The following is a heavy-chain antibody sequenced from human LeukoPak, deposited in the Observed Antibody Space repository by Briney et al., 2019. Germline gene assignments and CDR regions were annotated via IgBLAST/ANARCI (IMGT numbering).Heavy chain of an antibody. J-gene: IGHJ4*02. V-gene: IGHV1-2*02. D-gene: IGHD3-16*02. Sequence: GASVKVSCKASGYTFTGYYMHWVRQAPGQGLEWMGWINPNSGGTNYAQKFQGRVTMTRDTSISTAYLELSRLRSDDTAVYYCASPVWGSYRFDFDYWGQGTLVTVSS. CDR1: GYTFTGYY. CDR2: INPNSGGT. CDR3: ASPVWGSYRFDFDY.